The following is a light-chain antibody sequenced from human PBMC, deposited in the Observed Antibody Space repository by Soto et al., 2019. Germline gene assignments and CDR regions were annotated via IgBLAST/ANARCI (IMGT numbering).Light chain of an antibody. CDR2: WAS. Sequence: DIVMTQSPDSLAVSLGERATINCKSSQSVLYSSNNKNYLAWYQQKPGQPPKLVIYWASTRESGVPDRFSGGGSGTDFTLTISSLQAEDVAVYYCQQYYSTPRTFGQGTKVEIK. V-gene: IGKV4-1*01. CDR3: QQYYSTPRT. J-gene: IGKJ1*01. CDR1: QSVLYSSNNKNY.